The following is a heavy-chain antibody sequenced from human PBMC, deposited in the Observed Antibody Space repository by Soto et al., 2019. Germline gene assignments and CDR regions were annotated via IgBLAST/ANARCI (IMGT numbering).Heavy chain of an antibody. Sequence: EMQLLESGGGLVQRGGSLRLSCAASGFTFSRYVLSWVRQAPGKGLEWVSGISGSGGNTHYADSVKGRFTISRDNSNNTLHLQMNSLRADDTAVYYCVKDTGLEIRWNWFDPWGQGTLVTVSS. D-gene: IGHD1-1*01. CDR2: ISGSGGNT. V-gene: IGHV3-23*01. CDR1: GFTFSRYV. CDR3: VKDTGLEIRWNWFDP. J-gene: IGHJ5*02.